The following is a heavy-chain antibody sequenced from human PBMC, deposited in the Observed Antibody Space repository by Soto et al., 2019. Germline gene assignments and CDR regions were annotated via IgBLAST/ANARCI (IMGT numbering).Heavy chain of an antibody. D-gene: IGHD2-15*01. Sequence: GASVKVSCKASGGTSSSYTISWVRQAPGQGLEWMGRIIPILGIANYAQKFQGRVTITADKSTSTAYMELSSLRSEDTAVYYCARGGRYCSGGSCYAHDYYYYYMDVWGKGTTVTVSS. CDR3: ARGGRYCSGGSCYAHDYYYYYMDV. CDR2: IIPILGIA. J-gene: IGHJ6*03. CDR1: GGTSSSYT. V-gene: IGHV1-69*02.